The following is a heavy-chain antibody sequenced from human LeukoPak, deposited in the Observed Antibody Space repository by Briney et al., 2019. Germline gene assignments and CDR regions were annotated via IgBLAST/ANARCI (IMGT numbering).Heavy chain of an antibody. CDR2: INLNSGGT. V-gene: IGHV1-2*06. CDR1: GYTFTGYY. Sequence: ASVKVSCKASGYTFTGYYMHWVRQAPGQGLERMGRINLNSGGTNYAQKFQGRVTMTRDTSISTAYMEQSRLRSDDTAVYYCARDYDFWSGYPSYYYYYYMDVWGKGTTVTVSS. CDR3: ARDYDFWSGYPSYYYYYYMDV. D-gene: IGHD3-3*01. J-gene: IGHJ6*03.